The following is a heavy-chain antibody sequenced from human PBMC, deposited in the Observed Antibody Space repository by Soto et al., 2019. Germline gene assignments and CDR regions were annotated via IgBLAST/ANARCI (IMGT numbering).Heavy chain of an antibody. CDR1: AVTLSTYW. CDR2: INSDASHT. V-gene: IGHV3-74*01. CDR3: VRDGQRITTSCYGNWFDP. Sequence: PGGSLRLSCAVSAVTLSTYWMHLLRQVPGKGLEWVSPINSDASHTYYAASVKGRFTISRDNAKNTLHLEMNSLRDEDTAVYYCVRDGQRITTSCYGNWFDPWGQGTLVTVSS. D-gene: IGHD2-2*01. J-gene: IGHJ5*02.